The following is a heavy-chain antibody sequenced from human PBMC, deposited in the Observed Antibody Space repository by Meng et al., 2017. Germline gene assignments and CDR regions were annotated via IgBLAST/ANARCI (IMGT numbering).Heavy chain of an antibody. CDR3: ARLRAGSSGYYGMDV. Sequence: GSLRLSCAVSGGSISSSNWWSWVRQPPGKGLEWIGEIYHSGSTNYNPSLKSRVTISVDKSKNQFSLKLSSVTAADTAVYYCARLRAGSSGYYGMDVWGQGTTVTVSS. J-gene: IGHJ6*02. CDR1: GGSISSSNW. CDR2: IYHSGST. V-gene: IGHV4-4*02. D-gene: IGHD3-22*01.